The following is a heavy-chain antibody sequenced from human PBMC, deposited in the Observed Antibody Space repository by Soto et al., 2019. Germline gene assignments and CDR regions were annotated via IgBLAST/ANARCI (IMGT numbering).Heavy chain of an antibody. CDR2: ISPGGIA. Sequence: QVHLQESGPGLVEPSGTLSLTCSVSGGSMGAHDWWTWVRQSPEKGLAWIGEISPGGIATYNPSHKSRVTISIDRSKSHFYLTLNSLTAADTAMYYCAKNADCRGGAKCSVGWFDPRGQGIRVTGSS. J-gene: IGHJ5*02. D-gene: IGHD2-15*01. CDR3: AKNADCRGGAKCSVGWFDP. CDR1: GGSMGAHDW. V-gene: IGHV4-4*02.